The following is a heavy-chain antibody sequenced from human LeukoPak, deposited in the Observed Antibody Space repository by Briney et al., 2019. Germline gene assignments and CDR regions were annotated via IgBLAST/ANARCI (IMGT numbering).Heavy chain of an antibody. J-gene: IGHJ6*02. D-gene: IGHD3-22*01. CDR2: IIPSGGST. CDR1: GYTFTSYY. CDR3: ARWWDDGGGYSYLYGMDV. V-gene: IGHV1-46*01. Sequence: ASVKVSCKASGYTFTSYYMHWVRQAPGQGLEWMGIIIPSGGSTSYAQKFQGRVTMTRDTSTSTVYMELSSLRSEDTAVYYCARWWDDGGGYSYLYGMDVWGQGTTVTVSS.